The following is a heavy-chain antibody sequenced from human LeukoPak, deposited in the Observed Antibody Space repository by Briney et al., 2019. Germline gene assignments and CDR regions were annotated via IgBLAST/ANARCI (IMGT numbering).Heavy chain of an antibody. J-gene: IGHJ4*02. CDR1: SGSISTYY. D-gene: IGHD6-13*01. CDR3: ARGVSSSWYPIDY. Sequence: SETLSLTCTVSSGSISTYYWSWIRQPPGKGLEWIGDIYYSGSTNYNPSLKSRVTISVDTSKNQFSLRLNSVTAADTAVYYCARGVSSSWYPIDYWGQGTLVTVSS. V-gene: IGHV4-59*01. CDR2: IYYSGST.